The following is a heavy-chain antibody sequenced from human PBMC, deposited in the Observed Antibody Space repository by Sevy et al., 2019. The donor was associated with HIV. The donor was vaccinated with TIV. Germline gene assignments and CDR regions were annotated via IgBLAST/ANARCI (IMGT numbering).Heavy chain of an antibody. Sequence: GGSLRLSCAASGFSFDDYTMHRVRQAPGKGLEWVSFISWDGGITDFADSVRGRFTISRDKDKDSLSMQMTSLRTEDTALYYSAKVGAATAPVGSATPDYYCFYMDVWGKGTTVTVSS. V-gene: IGHV3-43*01. J-gene: IGHJ6*03. CDR1: GFSFDDYT. CDR2: ISWDGGIT. D-gene: IGHD2-21*01. CDR3: AKVGAATAPVGSATPDYYCFYMDV.